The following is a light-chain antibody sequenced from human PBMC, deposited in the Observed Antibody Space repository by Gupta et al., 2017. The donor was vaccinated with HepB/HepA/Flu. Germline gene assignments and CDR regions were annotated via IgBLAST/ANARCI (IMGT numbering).Light chain of an antibody. Sequence: DIQMTQSPSSLSESVGDRVTITCRASQSSTRFLNWYQQKPGKAPKLLIYAASSLQSGVPSRFSGSGSGTDFTLIISSLQLEDFATYYCQQSYSTPLYTFGQGTKLEIK. CDR3: QQSYSTPLYT. V-gene: IGKV1-39*01. J-gene: IGKJ2*01. CDR1: QSSTRF. CDR2: AAS.